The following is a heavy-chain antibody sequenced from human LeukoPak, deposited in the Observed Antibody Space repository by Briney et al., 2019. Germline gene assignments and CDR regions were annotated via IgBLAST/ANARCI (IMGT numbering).Heavy chain of an antibody. Sequence: GGSLRLSCAASGFTFSSYGMHWVRQAPGKGLEWVAVIWYDGSNKYYADSVKGRFTISRDNSKNTLYLQMNSLRAEDTAVYYCAKVIGYYDSSGPNTDWGFDYWGQGTLVTVSS. CDR2: IWYDGSNK. D-gene: IGHD3-22*01. V-gene: IGHV3-30*02. CDR3: AKVIGYYDSSGPNTDWGFDY. CDR1: GFTFSSYG. J-gene: IGHJ4*02.